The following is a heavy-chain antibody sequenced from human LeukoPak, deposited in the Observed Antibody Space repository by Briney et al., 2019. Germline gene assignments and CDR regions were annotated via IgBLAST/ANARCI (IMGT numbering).Heavy chain of an antibody. V-gene: IGHV3-30*02. Sequence: GCLRLSCAASGFTFSSYGMHWVRQAPGKGLEWVAYIQNDGSNEQYADSVKGRFSISRDNSKNTLYLQMNGLRAEDTAVYYCARGDRYYDSSGYTTHEGYWGQGTLVTVSS. CDR1: GFTFSSYG. D-gene: IGHD3-22*01. J-gene: IGHJ4*02. CDR2: IQNDGSNE. CDR3: ARGDRYYDSSGYTTHEGY.